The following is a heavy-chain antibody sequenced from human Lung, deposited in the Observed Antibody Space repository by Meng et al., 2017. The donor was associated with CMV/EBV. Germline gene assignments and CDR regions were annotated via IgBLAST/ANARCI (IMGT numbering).Heavy chain of an antibody. Sequence: EASGFKFSSYTMNWVRQAPGKGLEWVSYISHSTAYIFYADSVKGRFTISRDNAKNSLYLQMNGLRAEDTAVYYCARDQSMVRGLDYWGQGTLVTVSS. CDR1: GFKFSSYT. D-gene: IGHD3-10*01. J-gene: IGHJ4*02. V-gene: IGHV3-21*01. CDR3: ARDQSMVRGLDY. CDR2: ISHSTAYI.